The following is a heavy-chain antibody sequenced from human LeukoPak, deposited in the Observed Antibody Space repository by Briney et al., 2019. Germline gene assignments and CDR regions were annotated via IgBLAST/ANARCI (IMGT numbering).Heavy chain of an antibody. CDR1: GGSISSYY. Sequence: PSETLSLTCTVSGGSISSYYWSWVRQPPGKGLEWIGEIYHSGSTNYNPSLKSRVTISVDKSKNQFSLKLSSVTAADTAVYYCARAGPWQIDPWGQGILVTVSS. CDR2: IYHSGST. J-gene: IGHJ5*02. V-gene: IGHV4-59*12. D-gene: IGHD3-10*01. CDR3: ARAGPWQIDP.